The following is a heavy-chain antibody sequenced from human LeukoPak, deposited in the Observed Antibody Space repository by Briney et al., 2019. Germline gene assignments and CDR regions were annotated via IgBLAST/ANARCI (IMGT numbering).Heavy chain of an antibody. V-gene: IGHV4-38-2*02. CDR3: ASYSGSYPFDY. Sequence: SETLSLTYTVSGYSISSGYYWGWIRQPPGKGLEWTGSIDHSGSTYYNPSLKSRITISVDTSKNQFSLKLSSVTAADTAVYYCASYSGSYPFDYWGQGTLVTVSS. CDR2: IDHSGST. CDR1: GYSISSGYY. J-gene: IGHJ4*02. D-gene: IGHD1-26*01.